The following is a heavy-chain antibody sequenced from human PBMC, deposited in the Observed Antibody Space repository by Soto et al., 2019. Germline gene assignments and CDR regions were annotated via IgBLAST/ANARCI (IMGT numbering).Heavy chain of an antibody. Sequence: PSETLSLTCAVSGGSISSGGYSWSWIRQPPGKGLEWIGYIYHSGSTYYNPSLKSRVTISVDRSKNQFSLKLSSVTAADTAVYYCARLRITVVRGVIQAYFDYWGQGTLVTVSS. CDR2: IYHSGST. CDR1: GGSISSGGYS. D-gene: IGHD3-10*01. CDR3: ARLRITVVRGVIQAYFDY. V-gene: IGHV4-30-2*01. J-gene: IGHJ4*02.